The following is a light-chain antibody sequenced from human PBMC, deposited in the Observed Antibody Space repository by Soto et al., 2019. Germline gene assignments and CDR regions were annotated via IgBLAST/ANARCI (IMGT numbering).Light chain of an antibody. CDR1: QNINTKY. CDR3: QQYGSAPWT. J-gene: IGKJ1*01. V-gene: IGKV3-20*01. Sequence: DIVLTQSPGTLSLSPGERATLSCRASQNINTKYFAWYQQKSGQAPRLVIYGASSRAPGVPDRFSGSGSEADFTLTINRLEPEDVAVYYCQQYGSAPWTFGQGTKVEIK. CDR2: GAS.